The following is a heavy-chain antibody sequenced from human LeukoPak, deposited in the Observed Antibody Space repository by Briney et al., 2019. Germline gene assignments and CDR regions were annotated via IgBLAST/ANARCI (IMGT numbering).Heavy chain of an antibody. CDR3: AKIEGKYQLANVPDH. V-gene: IGHV3-30*02. CDR1: GFTFSTYG. CDR2: IRYDGNNK. J-gene: IGHJ4*02. D-gene: IGHD2-2*01. Sequence: GGSLKLSCAASGFTFSTYGMHWVRQAPGKGLEWVAFIRYDGNNKYYADFVKCRFTISRDNSKNTLYLHMNSLRTEDTAVYYCAKIEGKYQLANVPDHWGQGTLVTVSS.